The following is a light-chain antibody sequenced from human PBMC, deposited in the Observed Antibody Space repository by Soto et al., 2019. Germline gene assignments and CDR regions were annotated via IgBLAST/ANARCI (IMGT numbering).Light chain of an antibody. V-gene: IGKV3-20*01. CDR1: QSVSSNF. CDR2: GAS. CDR3: RQYGWSLASA. J-gene: IGKJ4*01. Sequence: EIVLTQSPGTLSLSPGERATLSCRASQSVSSNFVAWYQEKPGQAPRLLIYGASSRATGIPDRFSGSGSGTDFSLTISRLEPEDFAVYYCRQYGWSLASAIGGGTKVEIK.